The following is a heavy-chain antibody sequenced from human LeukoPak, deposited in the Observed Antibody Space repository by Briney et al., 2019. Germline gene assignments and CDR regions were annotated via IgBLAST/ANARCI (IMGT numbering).Heavy chain of an antibody. J-gene: IGHJ4*02. V-gene: IGHV5-51*01. D-gene: IGHD3-10*01. CDR3: ASFGGFGSAGPYYFDY. CDR1: GYRFTNHW. Sequence: GESLKISCKASGYRFTNHWIGWVRQMPGKGLEWMGIIYPGDSKTQYSPSFKGQITISADKSINTAYLQWGSLEASDTAMYYCASFGGFGSAGPYYFDYWGQGTLVTVSS. CDR2: IYPGDSKT.